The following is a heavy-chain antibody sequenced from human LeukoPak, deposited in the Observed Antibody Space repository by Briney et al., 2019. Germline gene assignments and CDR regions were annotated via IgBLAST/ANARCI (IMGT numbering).Heavy chain of an antibody. CDR3: ARVRGYGSESFDY. CDR2: ISSSGSII. J-gene: IGHJ4*02. Sequence: GGSLRLSCAASGFTFSSYEMNWVRQAPGKGLEWVSYISSSGSIIHYADAVKGRFTTSRDNARNSLHLQMNSLRAEDTAIYYCARVRGYGSESFDYWGQGTLVTVSS. D-gene: IGHD3-10*01. V-gene: IGHV3-48*03. CDR1: GFTFSSYE.